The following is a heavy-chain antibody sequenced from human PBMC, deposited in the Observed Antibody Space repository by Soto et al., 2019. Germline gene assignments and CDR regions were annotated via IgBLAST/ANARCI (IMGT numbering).Heavy chain of an antibody. Sequence: ASVKVSCKASGYTFTSYGISWVRQAPGQGLEWMGWISAYNGNTNYAQKLQGRVTMTTDTSTSTAYMELRSLRSDDTAVYYCARDGATVTTTGAFDYWGHGTLVTVSS. CDR2: ISAYNGNT. D-gene: IGHD4-17*01. J-gene: IGHJ4*01. CDR3: ARDGATVTTTGAFDY. V-gene: IGHV1-18*01. CDR1: GYTFTSYG.